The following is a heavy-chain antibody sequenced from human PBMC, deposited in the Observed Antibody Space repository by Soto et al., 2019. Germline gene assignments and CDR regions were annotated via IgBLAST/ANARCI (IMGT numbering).Heavy chain of an antibody. CDR3: AINYRGSSWD. CDR1: GFTFSTYA. Sequence: GGSLRLSCAASGFTFSTYAMSWVRQAPGKGLEWVSGISGSGGSTFYADSVKGRFTISRDNSKNTLYLQMNSLRAEDTAVYYCAINYRGSSWDWGQGTLVTVSS. J-gene: IGHJ4*02. D-gene: IGHD6-13*01. V-gene: IGHV3-23*01. CDR2: ISGSGGST.